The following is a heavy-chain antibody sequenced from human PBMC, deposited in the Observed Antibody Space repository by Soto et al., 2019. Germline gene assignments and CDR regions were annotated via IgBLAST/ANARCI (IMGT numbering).Heavy chain of an antibody. V-gene: IGHV3-66*01. CDR3: ARVTTLACDY. CDR1: GLTVSTNY. J-gene: IGHJ4*02. Sequence: EVQLVASGEGLVQPGGSLRLSCAASGLTVSTNYMNWVRQAPGKGLEWVSIIYSDGRTYHADSVKGRFTISRDNSKNMLYFQMNSLRTEDTAVYYCARVTTLACDYWGQGTLVTVSS. CDR2: IYSDGRT. D-gene: IGHD3-22*01.